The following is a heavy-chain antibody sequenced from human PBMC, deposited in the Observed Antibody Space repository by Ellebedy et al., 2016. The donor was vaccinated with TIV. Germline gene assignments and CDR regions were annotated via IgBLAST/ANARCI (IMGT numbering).Heavy chain of an antibody. Sequence: GESLKISCKGSGYTFPSYWIGWVRQMPGKGLEWMGIIYPGDSDTRYSPSFQGQVTISADKSISTAYLQWSSLKASDTAMYYCARSAAAGTLGSDYYYYGMDVWGQGTTVTVSS. CDR3: ARSAAAGTLGSDYYYYGMDV. V-gene: IGHV5-51*01. J-gene: IGHJ6*02. CDR2: IYPGDSDT. D-gene: IGHD6-13*01. CDR1: GYTFPSYW.